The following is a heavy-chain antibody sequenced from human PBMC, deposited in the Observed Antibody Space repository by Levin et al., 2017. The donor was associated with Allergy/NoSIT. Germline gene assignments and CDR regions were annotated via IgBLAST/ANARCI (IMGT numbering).Heavy chain of an antibody. CDR3: ASQGGGSGSYYSFDY. CDR1: GYSFTSYW. J-gene: IGHJ4*02. V-gene: IGHV5-10-1*01. D-gene: IGHD3-10*01. CDR2: IDPSDSYT. Sequence: GESLKISCKGSGYSFTSYWISWVRQMPGKGLEWMGRIDPSDSYTNYSPSFQGHVTISADKSISTAYLQWSSLKASDTAMYYCASQGGGSGSYYSFDYWGQGTLVTVSS.